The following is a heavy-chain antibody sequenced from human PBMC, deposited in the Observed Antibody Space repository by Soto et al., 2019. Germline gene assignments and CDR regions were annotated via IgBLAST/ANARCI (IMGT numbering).Heavy chain of an antibody. CDR2: INPFDGSR. D-gene: IGHD3-10*01. J-gene: IGHJ4*02. CDR3: SRVNPGKTSPLAH. CDR1: GYTFTSYY. Sequence: ASVKVSCKASGYTFTSYYMHWVRQTPGQGLEWMGWINPFDGSRMFAQSFQGRVTMTRDTSTSTVYMEVSSLRSEDTAVYYCSRVNPGKTSPLAHGAQGTLVPVSS. V-gene: IGHV1-46*01.